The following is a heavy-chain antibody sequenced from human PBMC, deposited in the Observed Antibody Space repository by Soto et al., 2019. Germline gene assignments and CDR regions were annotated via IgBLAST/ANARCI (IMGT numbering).Heavy chain of an antibody. Sequence: GASLKISCKGSGYSFTSYWISWVRQMPGKGLEWMGRIHPSDSYSNYSPSFQGHVTISADKSISTAYLQWSSLKASDTAMYYCARHGIAVAGTAFDIWGQGTMVTVSS. J-gene: IGHJ3*02. D-gene: IGHD6-19*01. CDR1: GYSFTSYW. CDR2: IHPSDSYS. CDR3: ARHGIAVAGTAFDI. V-gene: IGHV5-10-1*01.